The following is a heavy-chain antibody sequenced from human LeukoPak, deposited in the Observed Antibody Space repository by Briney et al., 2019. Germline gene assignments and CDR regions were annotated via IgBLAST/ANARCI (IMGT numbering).Heavy chain of an antibody. Sequence: TSVKVSCKASGGTFSSYAISWVRQTPGRGLEWMGGIIPIFGTANYAQKFQGRVTITTDESTSTAYMELSSLRSEDTAVYYCATSGSVTGNFDYWGQGTLVTVSS. J-gene: IGHJ4*02. CDR2: IIPIFGTA. D-gene: IGHD6-25*01. CDR1: GGTFSSYA. V-gene: IGHV1-69*05. CDR3: ATSGSVTGNFDY.